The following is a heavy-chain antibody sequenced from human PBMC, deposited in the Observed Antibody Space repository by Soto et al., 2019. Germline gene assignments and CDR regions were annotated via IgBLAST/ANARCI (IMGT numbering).Heavy chain of an antibody. Sequence: QVQLVESGGGVVHSGRSLRLSCIASGFTFSNYVIHWVRQGPGKGLEWVAFISSDGSRKLSADSVEGRCTISRDTSRTTVFVELNRLRVEETSVYLCAKVLLGNDDAVDVWGHG. D-gene: IGHD1-1*01. CDR3: AKVLLGNDDAVDV. V-gene: IGHV3-30*18. CDR2: ISSDGSRK. J-gene: IGHJ3*01. CDR1: GFTFSNYV.